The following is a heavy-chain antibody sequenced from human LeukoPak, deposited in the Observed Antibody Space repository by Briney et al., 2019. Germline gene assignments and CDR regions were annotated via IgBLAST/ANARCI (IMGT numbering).Heavy chain of an antibody. CDR3: ARGRITMIVPGAFDI. J-gene: IGHJ3*02. CDR1: GGTFSSYA. V-gene: IGHV1-69*05. Sequence: SVKVSCKASGGTFSSYAISWVRQAPGQGLEWMGGIIPTLGTANYAQKFQGRVTITTDESTSTAYMELSSLRSEDTAVYYCARGRITMIVPGAFDIWGQGTMVTVSS. CDR2: IIPTLGTA. D-gene: IGHD3-22*01.